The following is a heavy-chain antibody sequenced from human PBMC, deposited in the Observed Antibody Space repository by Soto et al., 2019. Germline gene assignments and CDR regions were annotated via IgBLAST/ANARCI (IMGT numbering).Heavy chain of an antibody. CDR3: AKDRGANWPTGADY. J-gene: IGHJ4*02. D-gene: IGHD7-27*01. CDR2: ISYDGSNK. Sequence: QVQLVESGGGVVQPGRSLRLSCAASGFTFSSYGMHWVRQAPGKGLEWVAVISYDGSNKYYADSVKGRFTISRDNSKNTLYLQMNSLRAEDTAVYYCAKDRGANWPTGADYWGQGTLVTVSS. CDR1: GFTFSSYG. V-gene: IGHV3-30*18.